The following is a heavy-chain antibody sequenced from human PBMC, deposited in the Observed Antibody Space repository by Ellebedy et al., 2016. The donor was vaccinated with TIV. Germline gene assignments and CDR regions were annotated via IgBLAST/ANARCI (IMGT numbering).Heavy chain of an antibody. D-gene: IGHD1-26*01. V-gene: IGHV3-15*01. Sequence: PGGSLRLSCVASGLIFKNAWMSWVRQAPGKGLEWVGRSKSKADGGATDFAAPVRGRFTISRDDSKDTLYLQMNSLKTDDTAVYYCTKNLRWEDQKYYWGQGTLVTVSS. CDR3: TKNLRWEDQKYY. CDR2: SKSKADGGAT. CDR1: GLIFKNAW. J-gene: IGHJ4*02.